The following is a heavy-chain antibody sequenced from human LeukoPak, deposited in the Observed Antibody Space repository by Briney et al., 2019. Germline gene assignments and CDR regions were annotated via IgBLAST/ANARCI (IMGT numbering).Heavy chain of an antibody. CDR3: ARDANGCNFYDY. J-gene: IGHJ4*02. Sequence: SETLSLTCTVSGGSISSYYWNWIRQPAGKGLEWIGRIYSIGSTNYNPSLKSRVTMSVETSKNQFSLKLSSVTAADTAVYYCARDANGCNFYDYWGQGTLVTVSS. CDR1: GGSISSYY. CDR2: IYSIGST. D-gene: IGHD5-24*01. V-gene: IGHV4-4*07.